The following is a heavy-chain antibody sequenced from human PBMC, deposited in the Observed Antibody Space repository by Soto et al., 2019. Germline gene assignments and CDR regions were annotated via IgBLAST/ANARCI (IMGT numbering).Heavy chain of an antibody. V-gene: IGHV3-7*01. CDR1: GFTFSSYW. D-gene: IGHD1-1*01. CDR2: IKQAGSEK. Sequence: EVQLVESGGGLVQPGGSLRLSCAASGFTFSSYWMSWVRQAPGKGLEWVANIKQAGSEKYYVDSVKGRFTISRDNAKNSLYLQMNSLRAEDTAVYYCARERADWDVGAAFDYWGQGTLVTVSS. CDR3: ARERADWDVGAAFDY. J-gene: IGHJ4*02.